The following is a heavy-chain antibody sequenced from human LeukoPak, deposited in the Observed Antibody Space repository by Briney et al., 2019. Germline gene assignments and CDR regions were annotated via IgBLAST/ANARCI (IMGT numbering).Heavy chain of an antibody. J-gene: IGHJ4*02. D-gene: IGHD5-12*01. Sequence: PGGSLRLSCAASGFTFSSYWMSWVRQAPGKGLEWVANIKQDGSEKYYVDSVKGRFTISRDNAKNSLYLQMNSLRAEDTAVYYCARDCAMATINAYLDYWGQGTLVTVSS. V-gene: IGHV3-7*01. CDR1: GFTFSSYW. CDR2: IKQDGSEK. CDR3: ARDCAMATINAYLDY.